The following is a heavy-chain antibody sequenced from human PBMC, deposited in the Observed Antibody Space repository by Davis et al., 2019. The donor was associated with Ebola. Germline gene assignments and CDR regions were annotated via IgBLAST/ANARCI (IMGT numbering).Heavy chain of an antibody. CDR2: LHHGGNT. J-gene: IGHJ5*02. V-gene: IGHV4-38-2*02. CDR1: GHSISSGHY. CDR3: ARGSSRYCSGGSCYSGNYGLTRYARWFDP. Sequence: SETLSLTCSVSGHSISSGHYWGWIRQPPGKGLEWIGSLHHGGNTFYNPSLKSGVTMSVDTSKNQFSLKLSSVTAADTAVYYCARGSSRYCSGGSCYSGNYGLTRYARWFDPWGQGTLVTVSS. D-gene: IGHD2-15*01.